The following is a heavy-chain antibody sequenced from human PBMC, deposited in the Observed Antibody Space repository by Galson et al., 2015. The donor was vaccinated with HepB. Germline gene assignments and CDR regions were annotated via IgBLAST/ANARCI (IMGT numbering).Heavy chain of an antibody. CDR2: ISYNGSNK. Sequence: SLRLSCAASGFIFSSQDMHWVRQAPGKGLEWVALISYNGSNKYYGDSVKGRFTISRDNSKNTLYLQMNSLRTEDTAVYYCAKLVDGNYFAGEDYWGQGTLVTVSS. D-gene: IGHD4-17*01. J-gene: IGHJ4*02. CDR3: AKLVDGNYFAGEDY. CDR1: GFIFSSQD. V-gene: IGHV3-30*18.